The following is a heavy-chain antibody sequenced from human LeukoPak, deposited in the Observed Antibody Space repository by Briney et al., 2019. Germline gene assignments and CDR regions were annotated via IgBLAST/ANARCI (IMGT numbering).Heavy chain of an antibody. CDR3: ARGRNYDFWSGYYTAAEYYFDY. J-gene: IGHJ4*02. CDR1: GFTFSSYA. V-gene: IGHV4-34*01. Sequence: GSLRLSCAASGFTFSSYAMSWVRQPPGKGLEWIGEINHSGSTNYNPSLKSRVTMSVDTSKNQFSLKLSSVTAADTAVYYCARGRNYDFWSGYYTAAEYYFDYWGQGTLVTVSS. D-gene: IGHD3-3*01. CDR2: INHSGST.